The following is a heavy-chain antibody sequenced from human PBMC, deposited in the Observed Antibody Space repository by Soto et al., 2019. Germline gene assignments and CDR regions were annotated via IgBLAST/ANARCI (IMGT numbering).Heavy chain of an antibody. CDR3: ARDGHGMDV. V-gene: IGHV4-61*01. CDR1: GGSVSTGSYD. CDR2: IFFTGSA. Sequence: SETLSLTCTVSGGSVSTGSYDWSWIRQPPGKGLEWIGKIFFTGSAHYNPSLRNRVTMSVDTSKDQFSLTLTSVTAADTAVYYCARDGHGMDVWGQGTTVT. J-gene: IGHJ6*02.